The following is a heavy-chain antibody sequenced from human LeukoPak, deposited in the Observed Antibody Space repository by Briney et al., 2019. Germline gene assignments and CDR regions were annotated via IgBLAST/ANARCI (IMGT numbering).Heavy chain of an antibody. D-gene: IGHD2-15*01. J-gene: IGHJ3*02. Sequence: PGGSLRLSCTASGFTFGDYAMSWFRQAPGKGLEWVGFIRSKAYGGTTEYAASVKGRFTISRDDSKSIAYLQMNSLKTEDTAVYYCTRVSPESCSGGSCYRGLDAFDIWGQGTMVTVSS. V-gene: IGHV3-49*03. CDR1: GFTFGDYA. CDR2: IRSKAYGGTT. CDR3: TRVSPESCSGGSCYRGLDAFDI.